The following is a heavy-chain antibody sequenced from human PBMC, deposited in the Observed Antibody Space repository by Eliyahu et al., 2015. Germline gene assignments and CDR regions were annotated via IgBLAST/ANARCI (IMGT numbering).Heavy chain of an antibody. CDR2: INHSGST. J-gene: IGHJ6*02. CDR1: GGSFSGYY. V-gene: IGHV4-34*01. Sequence: QVQLQQWGAGLLKPSETLSLTCAVYGGSFSGYYWSWXRQPPGKGLEWIGEINHSGSTNYNPSLKSRVTISVDTSKNQFSLKLSSVTAADTAVYYCARGQFEGARYGGGYYYYGMDVWGQGTTVTVSS. D-gene: IGHD1-26*01. CDR3: ARGQFEGARYGGGYYYYGMDV.